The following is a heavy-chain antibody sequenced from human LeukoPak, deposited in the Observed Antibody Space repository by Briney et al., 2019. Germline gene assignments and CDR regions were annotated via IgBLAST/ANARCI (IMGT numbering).Heavy chain of an antibody. J-gene: IGHJ4*02. CDR3: AKDLEGTIPAGDFDY. Sequence: GGSLRLSCAASGFTFSSYGMHWVRQAPGKGRGWVAVISYDGSNKYYADSVKGRFTIARDNSKNTLYLQLNSLRAEDTAVYYCAKDLEGTIPAGDFDYWGQGTLVTVSS. CDR2: ISYDGSNK. CDR1: GFTFSSYG. V-gene: IGHV3-30*18. D-gene: IGHD1-1*01.